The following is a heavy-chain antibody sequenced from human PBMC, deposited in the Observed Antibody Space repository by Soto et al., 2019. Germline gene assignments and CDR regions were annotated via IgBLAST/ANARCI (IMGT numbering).Heavy chain of an antibody. CDR2: MNSNSGNP. V-gene: IGHV1-8*01. D-gene: IGHD2-8*01. CDR3: ATSRYCTNGVCPFDY. Sequence: QVQLVQSGAAVKKPGASVKVSCKTSGYTFTSYDINWVRQAPGQGPEWMGWMNSNSGNPGYTQKFQGRVTVTRDTSIRTVYMELSSLRSDDTAVYYCATSRYCTNGVCPFDYWGQGTLVTVSS. CDR1: GYTFTSYD. J-gene: IGHJ4*02.